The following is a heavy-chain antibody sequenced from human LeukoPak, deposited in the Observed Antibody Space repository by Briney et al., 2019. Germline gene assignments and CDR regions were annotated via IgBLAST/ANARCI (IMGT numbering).Heavy chain of an antibody. V-gene: IGHV3-NL1*01. D-gene: IGHD4-23*01. CDR2: IASSGGST. CDR1: GFTFSSHG. CDR3: ARNYGGNSCPDY. Sequence: GGSLRLSRAASGFTFSSHGIHWVRQAPGKGLEWVSFIASSGGSTDYADSVKGRFTISRDNSKSTPYLQMNSLRAEDTAVYYCARNYGGNSCPDYWGQGTLVTVSS. J-gene: IGHJ4*02.